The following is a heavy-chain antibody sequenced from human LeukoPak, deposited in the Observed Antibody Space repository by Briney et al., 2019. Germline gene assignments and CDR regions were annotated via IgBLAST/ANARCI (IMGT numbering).Heavy chain of an antibody. CDR1: GFTFSSYA. J-gene: IGHJ4*02. D-gene: IGHD2-15*01. Sequence: GGSLRLSCPASGFTFSSYAMSWVRQAPGKGLEWVSAISGSGGSTYYADSVKGRFTISRDNSKNTLYLQMNSLRAEDTAVYYCAAIDIVVVVAADEFDYWGQGTLVTVSS. CDR2: ISGSGGST. CDR3: AAIDIVVVVAADEFDY. V-gene: IGHV3-23*01.